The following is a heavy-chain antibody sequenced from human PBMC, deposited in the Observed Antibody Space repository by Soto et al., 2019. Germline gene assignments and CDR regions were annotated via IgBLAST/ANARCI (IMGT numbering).Heavy chain of an antibody. V-gene: IGHV1-46*01. J-gene: IGHJ6*02. CDR2: INPSGGNT. Sequence: GASVKVSCTASGYTFITYYIHWVRQAPGQGLEWMGIINPSGGNTAYAQKFQGRVTMTRDTSTSTVYMELSSLRSEDTAVYYCARVWVTTGQDRALFYYGMDVWGQGTTVTVSS. D-gene: IGHD4-4*01. CDR1: GYTFITYY. CDR3: ARVWVTTGQDRALFYYGMDV.